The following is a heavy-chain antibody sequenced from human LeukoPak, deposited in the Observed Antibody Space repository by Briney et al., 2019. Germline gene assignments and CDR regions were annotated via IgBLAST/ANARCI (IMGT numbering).Heavy chain of an antibody. J-gene: IGHJ5*02. CDR3: ARADGYKLRGYNWFDP. CDR2: IYYSGST. Sequence: SETLSLTCTVSGGSISSGGYYWSWIRQHPGKGLEWIGYIYYSGSTYYNPSLKSRVTISVDTSKNQFSLKLSPVTAADTAVYYCARADGYKLRGYNWFDPWGQGTLVTVSS. V-gene: IGHV4-31*03. D-gene: IGHD5-24*01. CDR1: GGSISSGGYY.